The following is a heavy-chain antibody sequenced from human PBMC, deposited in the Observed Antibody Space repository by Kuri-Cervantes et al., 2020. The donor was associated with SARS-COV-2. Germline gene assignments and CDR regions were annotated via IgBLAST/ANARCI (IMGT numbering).Heavy chain of an antibody. V-gene: IGHV4-59*08. J-gene: IGHJ4*02. CDR1: GCPISIYY. CDR3: ARHGVAPTMIVFQGFHLFDY. Sequence: AETLSLTCTVSGCPISIYYWSWIRQPPGKGLEWIGYIYYSGSTNYNTSLRSRITISVDTSKNQFYLKQNYGAAADTAVYYCARHGVAPTMIVFQGFHLFDYWGQGTLVTVSS. D-gene: IGHD3-22*01. CDR2: IYYSGST.